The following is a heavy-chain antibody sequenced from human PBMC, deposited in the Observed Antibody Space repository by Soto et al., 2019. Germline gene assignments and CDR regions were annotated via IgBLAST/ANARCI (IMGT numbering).Heavy chain of an antibody. CDR2: INPSGGST. CDR1: GYTFTSYY. J-gene: IGHJ4*02. D-gene: IGHD1-7*01. Sequence: ASVKVSCKASGYTFTSYYMHWVRQAPGQGLEWMGIINPSGGSTSYAQKFQGRVTINPDTSKNQFSLQLNSVTPEDTAVYYCARVAQYNWNYAGYFDYWGQGTLVTVSS. V-gene: IGHV1-46*01. CDR3: ARVAQYNWNYAGYFDY.